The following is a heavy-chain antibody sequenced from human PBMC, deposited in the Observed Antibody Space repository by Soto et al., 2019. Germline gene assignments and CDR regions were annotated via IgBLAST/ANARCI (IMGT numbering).Heavy chain of an antibody. V-gene: IGHV1-69*01. J-gene: IGHJ3*02. D-gene: IGHD3-22*01. CDR1: GGTFSSYA. CDR2: IIPIFGTA. Sequence: QVQLVQSGAEVKKPGSSVKVSCKASGGTFSSYAISWVRQAPGQGLEWMGGIIPIFGTANYAQKFQGRVTITADESTSTADMELSSLRSEDTAVYYCARDMGYYDSRGAAFDIWGKGPMVTVSS. CDR3: ARDMGYYDSRGAAFDI.